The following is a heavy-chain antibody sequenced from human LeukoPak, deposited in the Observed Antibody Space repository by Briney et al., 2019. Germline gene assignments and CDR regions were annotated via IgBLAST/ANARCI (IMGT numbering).Heavy chain of an antibody. Sequence: QRGRSLRLSCDVVGFTFSTSATSWVRQAPGRGLEWVSVIRVIDDTKSYVNSVIGRLPVSRENHKTTPYLQMNTLEAEATAVYYCRSDPLGSGFAFEIWGQGTMVAVSS. D-gene: IGHD3-3*01. V-gene: IGHV3-23*02. CDR3: RSDPLGSGFAFEI. CDR1: GFTFSTSA. J-gene: IGHJ3*02. CDR2: IRVIDDTK.